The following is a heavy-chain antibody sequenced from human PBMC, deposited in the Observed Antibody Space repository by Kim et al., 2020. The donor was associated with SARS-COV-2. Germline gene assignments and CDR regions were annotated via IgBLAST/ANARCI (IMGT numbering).Heavy chain of an antibody. D-gene: IGHD6-19*01. Sequence: YALSVKGRLTINPDTSKHQCSLQLNSVTPEDTAVYYCARDRQRAGTGVDYWGQGTLVTVSS. V-gene: IGHV6-1*01. J-gene: IGHJ4*02. CDR3: ARDRQRAGTGVDY.